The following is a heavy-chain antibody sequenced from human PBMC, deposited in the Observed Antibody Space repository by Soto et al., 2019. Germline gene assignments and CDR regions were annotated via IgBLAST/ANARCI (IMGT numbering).Heavy chain of an antibody. D-gene: IGHD2-8*01. CDR1: GGSFSGYY. CDR3: ARDASGCTNGVCYKYYGMDV. J-gene: IGHJ6*02. Sequence: GTLTRTCAVYGGSFSGYYWSWIRQPPGKGLEWIGEINHSGSTNYNPSLKSRVTISVDTSKNQFSLKLSSVTAADTAVYYCARDASGCTNGVCYKYYGMDVWGQGTTVSGSS. V-gene: IGHV4-34*01. CDR2: INHSGST.